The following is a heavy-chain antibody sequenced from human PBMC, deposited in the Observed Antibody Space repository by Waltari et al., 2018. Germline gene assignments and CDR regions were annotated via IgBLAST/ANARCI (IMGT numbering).Heavy chain of an antibody. D-gene: IGHD3-9*01. CDR1: GFTFGDYA. J-gene: IGHJ4*02. CDR2: IRSKAYGGTT. V-gene: IGHV3-49*04. CDR3: TRRARTGYSNY. Sequence: EVQLVESGGGLVQPGRSLRLSCTASGFTFGDYAMSWVRQAPGKGLEWVGFIRSKAYGGTTEYAASVKGRFTISRDDSKSIAYLQMNSLKTEDTAVYYCTRRARTGYSNYWGQGTLVTVSS.